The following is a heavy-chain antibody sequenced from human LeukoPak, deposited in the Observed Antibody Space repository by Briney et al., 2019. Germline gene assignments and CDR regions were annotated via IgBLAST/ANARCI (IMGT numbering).Heavy chain of an antibody. CDR3: ARGGDGGNFGNDY. V-gene: IGHV4-34*01. Sequence: SETLSLTCAVYGGSFSGYYWSWIRQPPGKGLEWIGEINHSGSTNYNPSLKSRVTISVDTSKNQFSLKLSSVTAADTAVYYCARGGDGGNFGNDYWGQGTPVTVSS. D-gene: IGHD2-21*02. J-gene: IGHJ4*02. CDR2: INHSGST. CDR1: GGSFSGYY.